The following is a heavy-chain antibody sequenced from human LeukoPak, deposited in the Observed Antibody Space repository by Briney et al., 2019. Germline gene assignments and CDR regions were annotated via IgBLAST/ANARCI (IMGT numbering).Heavy chain of an antibody. J-gene: IGHJ5*02. Sequence: PSETLSLTCAVYGGSFSGYYWSWIRQPPGKGLEWIEDINHSGSTNYNPSLNSRVTISVDTSKNQFSLKLSSVTAADTAVYYCARLDIVVVPAAILGWFDPWGQGTLVTVSS. CDR1: GGSFSGYY. D-gene: IGHD2-2*03. V-gene: IGHV4-34*01. CDR3: ARLDIVVVPAAILGWFDP. CDR2: INHSGST.